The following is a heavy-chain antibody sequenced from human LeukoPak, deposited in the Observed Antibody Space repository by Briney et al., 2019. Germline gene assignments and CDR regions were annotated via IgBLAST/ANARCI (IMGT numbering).Heavy chain of an antibody. D-gene: IGHD2-15*01. V-gene: IGHV1-18*01. CDR1: GYTFTSYG. J-gene: IGHJ4*02. CDR2: ISAYNGNT. CDR3: ARDRCSGGSCYSGK. Sequence: ASVKVSCKASGYTFTSYGISWVRQAPGQGLEWMGWISAYNGNTNYAQKLQGRVTMTTDTSTSTAYMELSSLRSEDTAVYYCARDRCSGGSCYSGKWGQGTLVTVSS.